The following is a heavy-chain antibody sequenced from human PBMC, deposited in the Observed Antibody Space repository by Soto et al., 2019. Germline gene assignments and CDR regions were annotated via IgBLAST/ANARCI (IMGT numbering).Heavy chain of an antibody. CDR1: GGSISISSYY. CDR2: IYYSGST. D-gene: IGHD3-10*01. V-gene: IGHV4-39*01. Sequence: KASETLSLTCTVSGGSISISSYYWGCIRQPPGKGLEWIGSIYYSGSTYYNPSLKSRVTISVDTSKNQFSLKLSSVTAADTAVYYCARSMVRGVTTFDYWGQGTLVTVS. CDR3: ARSMVRGVTTFDY. J-gene: IGHJ4*02.